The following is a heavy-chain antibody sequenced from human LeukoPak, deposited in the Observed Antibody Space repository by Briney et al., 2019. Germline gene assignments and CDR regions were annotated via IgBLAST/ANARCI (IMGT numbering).Heavy chain of an antibody. Sequence: GGSLRLSCAASGFTFSSYAMSWVRQAPGKGLEWVSVIRSSGGSTYYADSVKGRFTISRDNSNNTLSLQMNSLRAEDTAVYYCAKDQVGATTLDAFDIWGQGTVVTVSS. CDR3: AKDQVGATTLDAFDI. CDR2: IRSSGGST. D-gene: IGHD1-26*01. V-gene: IGHV3-23*01. CDR1: GFTFSSYA. J-gene: IGHJ3*02.